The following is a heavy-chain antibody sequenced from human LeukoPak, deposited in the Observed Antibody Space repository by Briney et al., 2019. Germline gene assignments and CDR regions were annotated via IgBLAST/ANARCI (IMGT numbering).Heavy chain of an antibody. Sequence: GGSLRLSCAASGFTFSDYYMSWIRQAPGKGLEWVSYISSSGSSIYYADSVKGRFTISRDNAKNSLYLQMNSLRAEDTAVYYCAQLGVVDSSGREDAFDIWGQGTMVTVSS. CDR2: ISSSGSSI. V-gene: IGHV3-11*04. CDR3: AQLGVVDSSGREDAFDI. J-gene: IGHJ3*02. CDR1: GFTFSDYY. D-gene: IGHD6-19*01.